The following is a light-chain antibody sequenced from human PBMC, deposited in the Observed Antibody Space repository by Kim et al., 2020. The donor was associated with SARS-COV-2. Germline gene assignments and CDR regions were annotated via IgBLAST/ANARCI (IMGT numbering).Light chain of an antibody. J-gene: IGLJ2*01. CDR3: QVWDSSSDHPVV. Sequence: SYELTQPPSVSVAPGKTARITCGGNNIGSKSVHWYQQKPGQAPVLVIYYDSDRPSGIPERFSGSNSGNTATLTISRVEAGDEADYSCQVWDSSSDHPVVF. V-gene: IGLV3-21*04. CDR1: NIGSKS. CDR2: YDS.